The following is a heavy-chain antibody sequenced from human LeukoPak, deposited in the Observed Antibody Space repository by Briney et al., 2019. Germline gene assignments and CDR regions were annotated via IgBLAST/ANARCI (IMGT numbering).Heavy chain of an antibody. D-gene: IGHD6-19*01. CDR1: GFTLSSYW. CDR2: INTDGGYT. J-gene: IGHJ5*02. CDR3: ARSSSGWYGWFDP. Sequence: GGSLRLSCAPSGFTLSSYWMHWVRPAPGKGLVWVSRINTDGGYTTYADSVKGRFTISRDNAKNTLYLQMNSLRAEDTAVYYCARSSSGWYGWFDPWGKGTLVTVSS. V-gene: IGHV3-74*01.